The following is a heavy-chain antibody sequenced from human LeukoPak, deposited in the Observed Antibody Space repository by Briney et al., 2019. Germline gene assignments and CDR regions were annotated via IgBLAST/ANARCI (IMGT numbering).Heavy chain of an antibody. CDR2: IYKSGST. CDR1: GGSISSSIYY. CDR3: ARDFKSWIGSYMDV. V-gene: IGHV4-39*07. J-gene: IGHJ6*03. Sequence: PSETLSLTCIVSGGSISSSIYYWGWIRQPPGKGLEWIGSIYKSGSTSYNPSLKSRVTISVDTSKNQFSLKLSSVTAADTAVYYCARDFKSWIGSYMDVWGKGATVTVSS. D-gene: IGHD3-3*01.